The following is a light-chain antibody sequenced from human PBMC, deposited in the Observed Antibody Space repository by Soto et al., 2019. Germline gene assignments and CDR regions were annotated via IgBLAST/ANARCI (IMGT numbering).Light chain of an antibody. CDR3: QQYGSSPLGT. Sequence: EIVLTQSPGTLSLSPGERATLSFRASQSVSSSYLAWYQQKPGQAPRLLIYGASSRATGIPDRFSGSGSGTDFTLTISRLEPKDFAVYYCQQYGSSPLGTFGQGTRLEIK. J-gene: IGKJ5*01. CDR1: QSVSSSY. V-gene: IGKV3-20*01. CDR2: GAS.